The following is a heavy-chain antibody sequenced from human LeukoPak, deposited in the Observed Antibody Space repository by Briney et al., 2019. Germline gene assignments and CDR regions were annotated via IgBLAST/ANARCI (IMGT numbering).Heavy chain of an antibody. Sequence: GGSLRLSCAASQFTFSSYGMHWVRQAPGKGLEWVAVISSDGSDVYYADSVKGRFTISRDNSKSTLYLQMNSLTGEDTAVYYCAKKGNPRGTATGPGYYFDYWGQGTLVTVSS. J-gene: IGHJ4*02. V-gene: IGHV3-30*18. CDR1: QFTFSSYG. D-gene: IGHD6-13*01. CDR2: ISSDGSDV. CDR3: AKKGNPRGTATGPGYYFDY.